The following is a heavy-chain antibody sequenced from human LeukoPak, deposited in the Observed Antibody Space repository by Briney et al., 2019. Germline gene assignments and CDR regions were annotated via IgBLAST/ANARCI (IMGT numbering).Heavy chain of an antibody. CDR3: AKETGDLYFDY. Sequence: GGSLRLSCAASGFTFSSYAMHWVRQAPGKGLEWVAVISYDGSNKYYADSVKGRFTISRDNSKNTLYLQMNSLRDEDTAVYYCAKETGDLYFDYWGQGILVTVSS. J-gene: IGHJ4*02. V-gene: IGHV3-30-3*01. CDR2: ISYDGSNK. CDR1: GFTFSSYA. D-gene: IGHD4-17*01.